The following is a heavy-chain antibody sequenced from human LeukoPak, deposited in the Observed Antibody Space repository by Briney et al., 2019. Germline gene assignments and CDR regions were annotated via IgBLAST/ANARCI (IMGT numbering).Heavy chain of an antibody. CDR2: ISSDGTST. J-gene: IGHJ4*02. V-gene: IGHV3-74*01. Sequence: GGSLRLSCAASGFTFSSYWMHWVRQAPGQGLVWVSRISSDGTSTSYADSVKGRFTISRDNAKNTLYLQMNSLRAEDTAVYHCTRVHYGDYVDYWGQGTLVTVSS. CDR3: TRVHYGDYVDY. CDR1: GFTFSSYW. D-gene: IGHD4-17*01.